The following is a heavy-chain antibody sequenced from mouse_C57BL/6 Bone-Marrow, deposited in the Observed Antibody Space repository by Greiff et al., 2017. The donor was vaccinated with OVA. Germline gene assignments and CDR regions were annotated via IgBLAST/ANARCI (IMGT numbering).Heavy chain of an antibody. Sequence: QVQLQQPGAELVRPGSSVKLSCKASGYTFTSYWMHWVKQRPIQGLEWIGNIDPSDSETHYNQKFKDKATLTVDKSSSTAYMQLSSLTSEDSAVYYCARSLYYYGSRYYFDYWGQGTTLTVSS. CDR2: IDPSDSET. V-gene: IGHV1-52*01. J-gene: IGHJ2*01. CDR3: ARSLYYYGSRYYFDY. CDR1: GYTFTSYW. D-gene: IGHD1-1*01.